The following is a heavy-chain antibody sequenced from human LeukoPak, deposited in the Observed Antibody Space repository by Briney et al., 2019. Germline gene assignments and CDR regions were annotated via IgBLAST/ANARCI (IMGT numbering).Heavy chain of an antibody. Sequence: GGSLRLSCVASGFTFRTYAMSWVRQAPGKGLEWVSTISGSGGGKYYADSVKGRFTISRDNSKNTLYLQMNSLGAEDTAVYYCARSALTSGPENWGQGTLVTVSS. CDR1: GFTFRTYA. D-gene: IGHD5-12*01. J-gene: IGHJ4*02. CDR2: ISGSGGGK. CDR3: ARSALTSGPEN. V-gene: IGHV3-23*01.